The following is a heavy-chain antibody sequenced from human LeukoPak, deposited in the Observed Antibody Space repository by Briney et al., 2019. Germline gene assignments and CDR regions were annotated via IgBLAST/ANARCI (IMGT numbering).Heavy chain of an antibody. J-gene: IGHJ4*02. D-gene: IGHD3-3*01. CDR1: GFTFSSYW. Sequence: PGGSLRLSCAASGFTFSSYWMSWVRQAPGKGLEWVANIKQDGSEKYYVDSVKGRFTISRDNAKNSLYLQLNSLRAEDTAVYYCARDEPYYDFWSGQPPFFDYWGQGTLVTVPS. V-gene: IGHV3-7*01. CDR3: ARDEPYYDFWSGQPPFFDY. CDR2: IKQDGSEK.